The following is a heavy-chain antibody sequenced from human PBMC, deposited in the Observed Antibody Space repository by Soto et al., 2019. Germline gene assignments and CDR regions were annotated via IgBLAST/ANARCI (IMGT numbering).Heavy chain of an antibody. J-gene: IGHJ5*02. D-gene: IGHD6-19*01. Sequence: PSETLSLTCTVSGGYIISGGYYWNWIRQHPGEGLEWIGYIHYSGTTYYNPSLKSRVTMSVDTSKNQSSLKVSSVTAADTAVYYCARARYTVGWHEDPWGQGVLVTVSS. CDR2: IHYSGTT. CDR1: GGYIISGGYY. CDR3: ARARYTVGWHEDP. V-gene: IGHV4-31*03.